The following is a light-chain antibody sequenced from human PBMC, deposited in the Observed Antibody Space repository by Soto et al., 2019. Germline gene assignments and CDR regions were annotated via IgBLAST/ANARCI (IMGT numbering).Light chain of an antibody. CDR1: QTIYSN. V-gene: IGKV3D-15*01. J-gene: IGKJ1*01. Sequence: IVMTQSPATLSVSPGERATLSCRAGQTIYSNVAWYQQRPGQAPRLLIYATSTRATGIPDRFSGSGSGTDFTLTISSLQPEDFATYYCQQSYSTPWTFGQGTKVDIK. CDR3: QQSYSTPWT. CDR2: ATS.